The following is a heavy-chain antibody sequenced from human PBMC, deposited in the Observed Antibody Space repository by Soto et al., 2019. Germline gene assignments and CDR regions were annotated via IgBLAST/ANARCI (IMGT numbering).Heavy chain of an antibody. V-gene: IGHV1-69*13. CDR1: GGTFSSYA. CDR2: IIPIFGTA. CDR3: ARAGHVETAMVQKYYFDY. J-gene: IGHJ4*02. D-gene: IGHD5-18*01. Sequence: SVKVSCKASGGTFSSYAISWVRQAPGQGLEWMGGIIPIFGTANYAQKFQGRVTITADESTSTAYMELSSLRSEDTAVYYCARAGHVETAMVQKYYFDYWGQGTLVTVSS.